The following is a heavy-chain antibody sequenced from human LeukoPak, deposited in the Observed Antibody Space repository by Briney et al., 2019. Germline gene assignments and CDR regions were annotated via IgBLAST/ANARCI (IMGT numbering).Heavy chain of an antibody. V-gene: IGHV1-2*02. CDR1: GYTFTGYY. D-gene: IGHD2-2*01. Sequence: ASVKVSCKASGYTFTGYYMHWVRQAPGQGLEWMGWINPNSGGTNYAQKFQGRVTMTRDTSIGTAYMELSRLTSDDTAVYYCARGRGSTSSNFDQWGQGTLVTVSS. J-gene: IGHJ4*02. CDR3: ARGRGSTSSNFDQ. CDR2: INPNSGGT.